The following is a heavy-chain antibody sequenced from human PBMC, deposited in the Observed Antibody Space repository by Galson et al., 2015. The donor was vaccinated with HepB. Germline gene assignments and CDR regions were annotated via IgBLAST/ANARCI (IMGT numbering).Heavy chain of an antibody. CDR1: GYTFTGYY. D-gene: IGHD3-10*01. V-gene: IGHV1-2*06. Sequence: SVKVSCKASGYTFTGYYIHWVRQAPGQGLEWMGRINPNSDATNYAQKFQGRVTMTRDTSISTAYMELSRLRSDDTAVYYCARGDRLLWFREGNFGSWGQGTLVTVSS. J-gene: IGHJ4*02. CDR2: INPNSDAT. CDR3: ARGDRLLWFREGNFGS.